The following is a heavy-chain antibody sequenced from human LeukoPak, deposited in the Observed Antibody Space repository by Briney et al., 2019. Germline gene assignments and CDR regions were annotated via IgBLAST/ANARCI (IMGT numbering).Heavy chain of an antibody. D-gene: IGHD2-2*01. CDR2: ISGSGGST. Sequence: GGSLRLSCAASGFTFSSYSMNRVRQAPGKGLEWVSAISGSGGSTYYADSVKGRFTISRDNSKNTLYLQMNSLRAEDTAVYYCAKDGCSSTSCYVYYYYYGMDVWGQGTTVTVSS. CDR1: GFTFSSYS. J-gene: IGHJ6*02. CDR3: AKDGCSSTSCYVYYYYYGMDV. V-gene: IGHV3-23*01.